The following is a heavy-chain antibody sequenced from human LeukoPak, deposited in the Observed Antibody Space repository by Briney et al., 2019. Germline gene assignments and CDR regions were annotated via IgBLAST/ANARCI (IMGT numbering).Heavy chain of an antibody. CDR3: AYSSGWYRFDY. Sequence: GGSLRLSCAASGFTFSSYGMHWVRQAPGKGLGWVAVISYDGSNKYYADSVKGRFTISRDNSKNTLYLQMNSLRAEDTAVYYCAYSSGWYRFDYWGQGTLVTVSS. J-gene: IGHJ4*02. D-gene: IGHD6-19*01. CDR1: GFTFSSYG. V-gene: IGHV3-30*03. CDR2: ISYDGSNK.